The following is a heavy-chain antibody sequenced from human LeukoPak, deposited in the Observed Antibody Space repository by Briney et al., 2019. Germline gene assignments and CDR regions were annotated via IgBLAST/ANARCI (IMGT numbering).Heavy chain of an antibody. CDR1: GGSINNPPYS. CDR2: IYSTGNT. D-gene: IGHD1-1*01. J-gene: IGHJ5*02. CDR3: ARAKCKGTRTHCYGLENWFDT. V-gene: IGHV4-61*02. Sequence: SQTLSLTCTVSGGSINNPPYSWTWMRQPAGKGLEWIGSIYSTGNTDYNPSLKSRVTMSVDTSKSQVSLRLTSVTAADTALYYCARAKCKGTRTHCYGLENWFDTWGRGTLVSVSS.